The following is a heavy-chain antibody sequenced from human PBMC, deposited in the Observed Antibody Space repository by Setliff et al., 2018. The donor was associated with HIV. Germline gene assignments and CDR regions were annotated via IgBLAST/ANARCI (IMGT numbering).Heavy chain of an antibody. CDR2: IYYSGST. CDR1: SGSISSGGYY. CDR3: ARARGLLPYYYLDV. Sequence: TSETLSLTCTVSSGSISSGGYYWSWIRQHPGKGLEWIGYIYYSGSTYYNPSLKSRVTMSVDTSRNQFSLKLSSVTAADTAVYYCARARGLLPYYYLDVWGKGTTVTVSS. V-gene: IGHV4-31*03. J-gene: IGHJ6*03. D-gene: IGHD3-10*01.